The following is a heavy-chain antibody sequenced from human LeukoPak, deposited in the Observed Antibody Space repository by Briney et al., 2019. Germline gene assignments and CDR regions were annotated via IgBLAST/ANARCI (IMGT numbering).Heavy chain of an antibody. Sequence: SETLSLTCTVSGGAITSATYYWGWIRLPPGKGLEWIGNIFYSGSTSYNPPLKCRVTIFVDTSKNQFSLKLSSVTAADTAVYYCASYSGLHAFDIWGQGTMVTVSS. CDR2: IFYSGST. V-gene: IGHV4-39*07. CDR1: GGAITSATYY. J-gene: IGHJ3*02. D-gene: IGHD4-11*01. CDR3: ASYSGLHAFDI.